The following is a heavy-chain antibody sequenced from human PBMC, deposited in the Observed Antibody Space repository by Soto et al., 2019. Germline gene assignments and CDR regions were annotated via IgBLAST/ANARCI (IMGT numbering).Heavy chain of an antibody. CDR1: GYTFTSYG. D-gene: IGHD3-3*01. CDR3: ARELRFLEWLPTNYYYYYMDV. J-gene: IGHJ6*03. CDR2: ISAYNGNT. V-gene: IGHV1-18*01. Sequence: ASVKVSYKASGYTFTSYGISWVRQAPGQGLEWMGWISAYNGNTNYAQKLQGRVTMTTDTSTSTAYMELRSLRSDDTAVYYCARELRFLEWLPTNYYYYYMDVWGKGTTVTVSS.